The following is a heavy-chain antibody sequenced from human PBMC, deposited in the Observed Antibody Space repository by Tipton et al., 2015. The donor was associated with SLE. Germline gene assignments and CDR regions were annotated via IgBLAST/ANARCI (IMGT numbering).Heavy chain of an antibody. D-gene: IGHD6-13*01. J-gene: IGHJ1*01. Sequence: GSLRLSCAASGFIFRSYDTTWVRQAPGKGLEWVSVISGSGGRKDYADSVKGRFTISRDNSKNTLYLEMNSLRPEDTAVYYCARDSAPLVIEAAGTGYFQHWGQGTLVTVSS. CDR1: GFIFRSYD. CDR2: ISGSGGRK. V-gene: IGHV3-23*01. CDR3: ARDSAPLVIEAAGTGYFQH.